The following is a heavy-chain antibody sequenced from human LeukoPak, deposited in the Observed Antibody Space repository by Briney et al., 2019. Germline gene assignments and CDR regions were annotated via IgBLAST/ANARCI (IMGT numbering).Heavy chain of an antibody. V-gene: IGHV3-21*01. CDR1: GFTFSNAW. CDR3: ARNDYSTSSGYDS. CDR2: ISSGSDHI. Sequence: GGSLRLSCAASGFTFSNAWMNWVRQAPGKGLEWVSSISSGSDHIYYADSVRGRFTISRDNAKNSLYLQMDSLRAEDTAVFFCARNDYSTSSGYDSWGQGTLVTVSS. D-gene: IGHD6-6*01. J-gene: IGHJ4*02.